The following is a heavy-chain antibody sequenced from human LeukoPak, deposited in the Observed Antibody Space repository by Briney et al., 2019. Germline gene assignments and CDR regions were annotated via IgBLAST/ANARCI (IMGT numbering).Heavy chain of an antibody. J-gene: IGHJ4*02. Sequence: PGGPLRLSCAASGFTFSSYWMSWVRQAPGKGLEWVANIKQDGSEKYYVDSVKGRFTISRDNAKNSLYLQMNSLRAEDTAVYYCAKKKGSGYAPFDYWGQGTLVTVSS. CDR3: AKKKGSGYAPFDY. CDR2: IKQDGSEK. V-gene: IGHV3-7*01. D-gene: IGHD3-22*01. CDR1: GFTFSSYW.